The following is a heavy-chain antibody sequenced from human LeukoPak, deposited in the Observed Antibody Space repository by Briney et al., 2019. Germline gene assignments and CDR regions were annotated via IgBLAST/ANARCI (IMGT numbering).Heavy chain of an antibody. J-gene: IGHJ4*02. D-gene: IGHD2-15*01. CDR1: GFTFSSFA. CDR3: ASHCSGGSCYF. CDR2: VSRTGSTK. Sequence: GGSLRLSCVASGFTFSSFALDWVRQAPGRGLEWISVVSRTGSTKYYADSVKGRFTISRDNSKNTLYLQVNSLRAEDTAVYYCASHCSGGSCYFWGQGTLVSVSS. V-gene: IGHV3-23*01.